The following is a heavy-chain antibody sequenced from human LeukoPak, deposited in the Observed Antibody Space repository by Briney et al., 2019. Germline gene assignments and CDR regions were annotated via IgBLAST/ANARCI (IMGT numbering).Heavy chain of an antibody. CDR2: IYPGDSDT. CDR1: GYSFTNYW. J-gene: IGHJ5*02. V-gene: IGHV5-51*03. Sequence: GESLKISCKGSGYSFTNYWIGWVRQMPGKGLELMGIIYPGDSDTRYSPSFQGQVTISADKSISTAYLQWSSLKASDTAMYYCAGGYCSGGSCYWFDPWGQGTLATVSS. D-gene: IGHD2-15*01. CDR3: AGGYCSGGSCYWFDP.